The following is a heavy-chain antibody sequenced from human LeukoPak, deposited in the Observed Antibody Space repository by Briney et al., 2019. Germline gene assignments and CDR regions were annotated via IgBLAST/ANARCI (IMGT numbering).Heavy chain of an antibody. V-gene: IGHV3-21*01. CDR3: ARDFRTQLDGYSPPYHFDY. CDR1: GFTFSSHS. D-gene: IGHD5-24*01. J-gene: IGHJ4*02. CDR2: ISSGSSHI. Sequence: GGSLRLSCAASGFTFSSHSMTWVRQSPGKGLEWVSSISSGSSHIYYADSMKGRFTISRDNAKNSLFLQMNSLTAEDTAVYHCARDFRTQLDGYSPPYHFDYWGQGALVTVSS.